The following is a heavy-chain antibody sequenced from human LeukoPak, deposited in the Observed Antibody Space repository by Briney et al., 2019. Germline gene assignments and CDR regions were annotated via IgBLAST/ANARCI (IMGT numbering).Heavy chain of an antibody. CDR2: ISGSGGST. D-gene: IGHD3-22*01. V-gene: IGHV3-23*01. CDR3: AKDNNYYDSSGYPT. Sequence: GGSLRLSCAASGFTFSDYYMSWIRQAPGKGLEWVSAISGSGGSTYYADSVKGRFTISRDNSKNTLYLQMNSLRAEDTAVYYCAKDNNYYDSSGYPTWGQGTLVTVSS. J-gene: IGHJ5*02. CDR1: GFTFSDYY.